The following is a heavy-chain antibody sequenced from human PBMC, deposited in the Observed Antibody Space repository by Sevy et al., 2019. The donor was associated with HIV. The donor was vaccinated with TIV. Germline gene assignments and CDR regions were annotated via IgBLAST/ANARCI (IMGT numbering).Heavy chain of an antibody. CDR3: AKDEGYDLKYFDY. D-gene: IGHD5-12*01. CDR2: ISGSGSTT. Sequence: GGSLRLSCAASGFTFSSYAMHWVRQAPGKGLEWVSVISGSGSTTYYAGSVKGRFTISRDNSKNTLYLQMSSLRADDTALYYWAKDEGYDLKYFDYWGQGTLVTVSS. CDR1: GFTFSSYA. V-gene: IGHV3-23*01. J-gene: IGHJ4*02.